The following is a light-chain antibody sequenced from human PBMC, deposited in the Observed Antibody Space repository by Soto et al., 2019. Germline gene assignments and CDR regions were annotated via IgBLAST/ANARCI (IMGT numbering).Light chain of an antibody. CDR2: KTS. V-gene: IGKV1-5*03. CDR3: QQYKSFSLT. J-gene: IGKJ4*01. CDR1: QSIISC. Sequence: DIQMTQSPSTLFASVGDRATITCRASQSIISCLAWYQQKPGKAPKLLIYKTSNLESGVPSRFSGSGSGTEFSLTISSLQPDDFATYYCQQYKSFSLTFGGGTRVEVK.